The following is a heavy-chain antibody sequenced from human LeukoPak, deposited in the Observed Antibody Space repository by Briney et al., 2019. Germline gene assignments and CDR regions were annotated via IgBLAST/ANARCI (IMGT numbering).Heavy chain of an antibody. Sequence: PSGTLSLTCTVSGGSISSGGFYWNWIRQHPGKGLEWVSFISSSSSTIYYADSVKGRFTISRDNAKNSLYLQMNSLRAEDTAVYYCARDRGGSYSAIDYWGQGTLVTVSS. V-gene: IGHV3-48*04. J-gene: IGHJ4*02. D-gene: IGHD1-26*01. CDR3: ARDRGGSYSAIDY. CDR1: GGSISSGG. CDR2: ISSSSSTI.